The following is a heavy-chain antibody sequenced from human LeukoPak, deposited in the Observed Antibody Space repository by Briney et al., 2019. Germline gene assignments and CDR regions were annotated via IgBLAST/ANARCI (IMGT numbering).Heavy chain of an antibody. CDR1: GFTFSSYA. CDR3: ARGARGYQRLSAELFDH. Sequence: GGSLRLSCAASGFTFSSYAMHWVRQAPGKGLEWVAVISYDGSNKYYADSVKSRFTISRDNSKNTLYLQMNSLRGDDMAVYYCARGARGYQRLSAELFDHWGQGTLVTVSS. J-gene: IGHJ4*02. V-gene: IGHV3-30*04. D-gene: IGHD6-25*01. CDR2: ISYDGSNK.